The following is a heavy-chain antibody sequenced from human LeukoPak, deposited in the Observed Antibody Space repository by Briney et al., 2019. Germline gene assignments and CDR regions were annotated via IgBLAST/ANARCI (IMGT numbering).Heavy chain of an antibody. Sequence: ASVKVSCKASGYTFTSYGISWVRQAPGQGLEWMGWISAYNGNTNYAQKLQGRVTITTDTSTSTAYMELRSLRSDDTAVYYCGRRGYCSSTSSPYDLYFYCGMDVWGKGTTVSVSS. CDR3: GRRGYCSSTSSPYDLYFYCGMDV. CDR2: ISAYNGNT. CDR1: GYTFTSYG. V-gene: IGHV1-18*04. J-gene: IGHJ6*04. D-gene: IGHD2-2*01.